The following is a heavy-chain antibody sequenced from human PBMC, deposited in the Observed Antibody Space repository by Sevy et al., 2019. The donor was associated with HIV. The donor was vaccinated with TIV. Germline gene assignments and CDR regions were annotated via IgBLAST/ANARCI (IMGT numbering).Heavy chain of an antibody. V-gene: IGHV3-23*01. Sequence: GGSLRLSCAASGFIFGNYAMNWVHQAPGKGLEWISSISGAADRTHYADSVKGRFTISSDSSKNTLYLQMTSLRVEDTAVYYCVKASDPVDYYDSVRPLGYWGQGTLVTVSS. J-gene: IGHJ4*02. CDR2: ISGAADRT. CDR1: GFIFGNYA. D-gene: IGHD3-22*01. CDR3: VKASDPVDYYDSVRPLGY.